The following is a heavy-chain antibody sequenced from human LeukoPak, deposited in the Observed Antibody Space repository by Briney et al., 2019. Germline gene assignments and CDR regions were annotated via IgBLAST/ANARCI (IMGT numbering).Heavy chain of an antibody. Sequence: PSETLSLTCAVYGGSFSGYYWSWIRQPPGKGLEWIGETNHSGSTNYNPSLKSRVTISVDTSKDQFSLKLSSVTAADTAVYYCASFFDFGDYNDYWGQGTLVTVSS. V-gene: IGHV4-34*01. CDR2: TNHSGST. J-gene: IGHJ4*02. CDR1: GGSFSGYY. CDR3: ASFFDFGDYNDY. D-gene: IGHD3-3*01.